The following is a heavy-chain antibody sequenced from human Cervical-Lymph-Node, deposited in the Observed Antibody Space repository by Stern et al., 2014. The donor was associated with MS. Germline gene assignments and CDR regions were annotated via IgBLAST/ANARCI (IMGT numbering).Heavy chain of an antibody. D-gene: IGHD2-8*02. CDR1: GFTFEDYG. J-gene: IGHJ6*02. V-gene: IGHV3-20*01. CDR3: ARAFCTGGVCYSFPFYGMDV. CDR2: INWNGGST. Sequence: EVQLVESGGGVVRPGRSLRLSCAASGFTFEDYGMSWVRQGPGKVLEWVAAINWNGGSTVYAGSVQGRFTISRDNAKNSLYLQMNSLRAEDTALYHCARAFCTGGVCYSFPFYGMDVWGQGTTVTVSS.